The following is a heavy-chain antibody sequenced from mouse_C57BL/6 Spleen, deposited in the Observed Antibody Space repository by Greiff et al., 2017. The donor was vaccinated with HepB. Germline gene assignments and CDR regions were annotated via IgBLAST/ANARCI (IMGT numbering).Heavy chain of an antibody. V-gene: IGHV1-82*01. CDR1: GYAFSSSW. CDR3: ARGAPYAMDY. CDR2: IYPGDGDT. J-gene: IGHJ4*01. Sequence: VQLQQSGPELVKPGASVKISCKASGYAFSSSWMNWVKQRPGKGLEWIGLIYPGDGDTNYNGKFKGKATLTADKSSSTAYRQLSSLTSEDSAVYFCARGAPYAMDYWGQGTSVTVSS.